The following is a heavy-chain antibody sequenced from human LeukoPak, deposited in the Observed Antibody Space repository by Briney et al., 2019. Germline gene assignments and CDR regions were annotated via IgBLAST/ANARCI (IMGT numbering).Heavy chain of an antibody. CDR2: ISSSSSTI. CDR1: GFTFSSYS. V-gene: IGHV3-48*04. Sequence: PGGSLRLSCAASGFTFSSYSMNWVRQAPGKGLEWVSYISSSSSTIYYADSVKGRFTISRDNAKNSLYLQMNSLRAEDTAVYYCARGQYSSSWYDYYYYMDVWGKGTTVTVSS. J-gene: IGHJ6*03. D-gene: IGHD6-13*01. CDR3: ARGQYSSSWYDYYYYMDV.